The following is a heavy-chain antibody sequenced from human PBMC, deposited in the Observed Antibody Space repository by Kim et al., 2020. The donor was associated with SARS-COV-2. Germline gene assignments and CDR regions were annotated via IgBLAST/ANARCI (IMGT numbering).Heavy chain of an antibody. CDR3: ARERSGVEWLLSHNWFDP. J-gene: IGHJ5*02. Sequence: SETLSLTCAVYGGSFSGYYWSWIRQPPGKGLEWIGEINHSGSTNYNPSLKSRVTISVDTSKNQFSLKLSSVTAADTAVYYCARERSGVEWLLSHNWFDPWGQGTLVTVSS. CDR1: GGSFSGYY. D-gene: IGHD3-3*01. CDR2: INHSGST. V-gene: IGHV4-34*01.